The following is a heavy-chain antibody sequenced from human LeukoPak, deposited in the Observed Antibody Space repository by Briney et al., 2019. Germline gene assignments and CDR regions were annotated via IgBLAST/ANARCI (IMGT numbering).Heavy chain of an antibody. J-gene: IGHJ3*01. CDR3: GRTSMADAAFDL. V-gene: IGHV3-7*01. CDR1: GFTVSRYC. D-gene: IGHD5-24*01. CDR2: IKQDRSEK. Sequence: AVNLTLYCAASGFTVSRYCTSWVRQAPRKGLEWVTNIKQDRSEKYYVDSVKGRFTISRDNAKNSLYMEMNSLRAEDTAVSCCGRTSMADAAFDLWGQGRMVAVCS.